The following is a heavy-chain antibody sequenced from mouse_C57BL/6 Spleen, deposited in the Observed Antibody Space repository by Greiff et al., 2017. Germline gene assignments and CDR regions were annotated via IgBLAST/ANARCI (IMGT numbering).Heavy chain of an antibody. CDR3: AGYGGTVVPFDY. J-gene: IGHJ2*01. CDR2: INPSNGGT. Sequence: QVQLQQPGPELVKPGASVKLSCKASGYTFTSYWMHWVKQRPGQGLEWIGKINPSNGGTNYNEKFKSKATLTVDTSSSTAYMQLSSLTSEDTAVYYCAGYGGTVVPFDYWGQGTTLTVSA. D-gene: IGHD1-1*01. V-gene: IGHV1-53*01. CDR1: GYTFTSYW.